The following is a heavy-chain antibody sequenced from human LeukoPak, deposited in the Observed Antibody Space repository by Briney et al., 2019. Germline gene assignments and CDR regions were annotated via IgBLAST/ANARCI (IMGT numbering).Heavy chain of an antibody. CDR2: IKQDGSEK. Sequence: GGSLRLSCAASGFTFSSYWMSWVRQAPGKGLEWVANIKQDGSEKYYVDSVKGRFTISRDNAKNSLYLQMNSLRAEDTAVYYCARNDCSGGSCYSSYFDYWGQGTLVTVSS. CDR1: GFTFSSYW. V-gene: IGHV3-7*01. D-gene: IGHD2-15*01. CDR3: ARNDCSGGSCYSSYFDY. J-gene: IGHJ4*02.